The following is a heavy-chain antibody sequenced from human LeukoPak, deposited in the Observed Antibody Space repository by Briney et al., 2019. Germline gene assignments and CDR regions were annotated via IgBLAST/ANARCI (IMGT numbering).Heavy chain of an antibody. CDR3: SKDGQSFNSMWDYFDV. V-gene: IGHV3-23*01. CDR1: GFTFMNYA. D-gene: IGHD1-26*01. CDR2: IGGGET. J-gene: IGHJ4*02. Sequence: GGSQRLSCTASGFTFMNYAMSWVRQAPGKGLKWISVIGGGETHYAHSLRGRFTISRDDSKSTVDIQKRSLRAEDKAVYYCSKDGQSFNSMWDYFDVWGQGTLVTVSS.